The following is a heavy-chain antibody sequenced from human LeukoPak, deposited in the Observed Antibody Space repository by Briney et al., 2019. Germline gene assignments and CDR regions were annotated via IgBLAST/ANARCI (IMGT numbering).Heavy chain of an antibody. CDR3: TREAYHDIFTGTGEEAFDI. D-gene: IGHD3-9*01. Sequence: GGSLRLSCAASGFNVSRHWMHWVRQGPGKGLVWVSRISSDGSTARYADSVKGRFTTSRDNAKNTLYLQMNSLRAEDMAVYYCTREAYHDIFTGTGEEAFDIWGQGTMVTVSS. CDR2: ISSDGSTA. V-gene: IGHV3-74*01. CDR1: GFNVSRHW. J-gene: IGHJ3*02.